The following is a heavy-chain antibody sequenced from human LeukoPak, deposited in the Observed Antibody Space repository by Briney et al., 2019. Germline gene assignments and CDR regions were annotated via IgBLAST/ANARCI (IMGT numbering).Heavy chain of an antibody. CDR3: ARDGGTSSGWYFHTS. V-gene: IGHV1-2*02. D-gene: IGHD6-19*01. CDR2: INPNSGGT. CDR1: GYTFTAHY. Sequence: GASVKVSCTASGYTFTAHYMHWVRQAPGQGLEWMGWINPNSGGTNYAQKFQGRVTMTRDTSISTAYMELSRLRSDDTAVYYCARDGGTSSGWYFHTSWGQGTLVTVSS. J-gene: IGHJ5*02.